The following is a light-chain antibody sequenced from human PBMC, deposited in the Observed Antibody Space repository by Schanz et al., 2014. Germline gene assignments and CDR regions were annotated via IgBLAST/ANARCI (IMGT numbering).Light chain of an antibody. J-gene: IGKJ1*01. CDR1: QSVTSNS. V-gene: IGKV3-20*01. CDR3: QQYGTSPWT. Sequence: EIVLTQSPGTLSVSPGGGATLSCRASQSVTSNSLAWYQHKPGQPPRLLISGASSRATGVPVRFSGSGSGTDFTLTISRLEPEDFAVYYCQQYGTSPWTFGQGTKVEIK. CDR2: GAS.